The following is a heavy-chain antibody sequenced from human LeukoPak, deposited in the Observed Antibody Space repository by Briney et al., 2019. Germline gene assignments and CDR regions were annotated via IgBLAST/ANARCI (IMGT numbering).Heavy chain of an antibody. Sequence: SETLSLTCTVSGGSISSYYWSWIRQPPGKGLEWIGSIYYSGSTYYNPSLKSRVTISVDTSNNQFSLKLNSVTAADTAVYYCARQLRTGTSRPCDYWGQGTLVTVSS. CDR2: IYYSGST. CDR1: GGSISSYY. D-gene: IGHD1-7*01. CDR3: ARQLRTGTSRPCDY. V-gene: IGHV4-39*01. J-gene: IGHJ4*02.